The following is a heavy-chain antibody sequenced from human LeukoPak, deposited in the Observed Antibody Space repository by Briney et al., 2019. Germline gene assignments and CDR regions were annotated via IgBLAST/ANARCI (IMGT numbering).Heavy chain of an antibody. V-gene: IGHV1-69*13. CDR3: ARNYYYDSSGYYYNY. J-gene: IGHJ4*02. D-gene: IGHD3-22*01. Sequence: GASVKVSCKASGGTFSSYAISWVRQAPGQGLEWMGGIIPIFGTANYAQKFQGRVTITADECTSTAYMELSSLRSEDTAVYYCARNYYYDSSGYYYNYWGQGTLVTVSS. CDR1: GGTFSSYA. CDR2: IIPIFGTA.